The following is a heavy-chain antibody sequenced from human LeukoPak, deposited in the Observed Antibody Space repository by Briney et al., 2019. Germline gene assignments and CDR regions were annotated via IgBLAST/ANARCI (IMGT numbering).Heavy chain of an antibody. D-gene: IGHD3-16*01. CDR2: IHHDGSNK. Sequence: PGGSLTLSWSASGFTFSSYGMDWVRQAPGEWLDWVAFIHHDGSNKYYADSVRGRFTISRNNSKNTPYLQMNRLRAEDTAVYFCAKGDKMLTWRRTYNRFDPWGEGTLVTVSS. J-gene: IGHJ5*02. CDR3: AKGDKMLTWRRTYNRFDP. CDR1: GFTFSSYG. V-gene: IGHV3-30*02.